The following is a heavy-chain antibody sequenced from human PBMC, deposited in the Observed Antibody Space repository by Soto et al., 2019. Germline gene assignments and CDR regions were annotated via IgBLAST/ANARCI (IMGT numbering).Heavy chain of an antibody. CDR3: AKDRWGDYGDLNLPGY. Sequence: QVQLVESGGGVVQPGRSLRLSCAASGFPFSRFGMHWVRQAPGKGLEWVAVISDDGSNKHYADFVKGRFTISRDNSNNTLYLQMNSLRAEDTAVYYCAKDRWGDYGDLNLPGYWGQGTPVTVSS. CDR1: GFPFSRFG. V-gene: IGHV3-30*18. CDR2: ISDDGSNK. D-gene: IGHD4-17*01. J-gene: IGHJ4*02.